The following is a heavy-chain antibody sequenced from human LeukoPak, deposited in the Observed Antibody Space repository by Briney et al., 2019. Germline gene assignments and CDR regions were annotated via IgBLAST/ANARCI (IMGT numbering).Heavy chain of an antibody. V-gene: IGHV1-8*01. Sequence: ASVTVSCTASGYTFTSYDINWVRQAAGQGLEWLGWMNPNRGNTGYAQKFQGRVTMTRNTSISTAYMELSSLRSEDTAVYYCARVDYSNHLSGMDVWGQGTTVTVSS. CDR2: MNPNRGNT. J-gene: IGHJ6*02. CDR3: ARVDYSNHLSGMDV. D-gene: IGHD4-11*01. CDR1: GYTFTSYD.